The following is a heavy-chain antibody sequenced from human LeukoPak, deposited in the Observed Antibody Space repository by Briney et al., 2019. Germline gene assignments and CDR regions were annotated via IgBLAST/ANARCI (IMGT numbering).Heavy chain of an antibody. J-gene: IGHJ4*02. D-gene: IGHD6-19*01. CDR2: IYTSGST. CDR1: GGSISSSY. Sequence: PSETLSLTCTVSGGSISSSYWSWIRQPAGKGLGWIGRIYTSGSTNYNPSLKSRVTMSIVTSKNQFSLKLRSVTAADTAVYYCASIPRAVDRTGYFDYWGQGTLVTVSS. V-gene: IGHV4-4*07. CDR3: ASIPRAVDRTGYFDY.